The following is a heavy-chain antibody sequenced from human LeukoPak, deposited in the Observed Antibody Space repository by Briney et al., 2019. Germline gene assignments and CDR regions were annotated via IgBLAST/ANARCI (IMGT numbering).Heavy chain of an antibody. D-gene: IGHD6-19*01. CDR3: ARVYSSGWYNV. J-gene: IGHJ3*01. CDR2: IKEDGSGK. Sequence: GGSLRLSCAASGFTFSNAWMSWVRQAPGKGLEWVANIKEDGSGKYYVDSVKGRFTISRDNAKNSLYLHMNSLRAEDTAVYYCARVYSSGWYNVWGQGTMVTVSS. CDR1: GFTFSNAW. V-gene: IGHV3-7*01.